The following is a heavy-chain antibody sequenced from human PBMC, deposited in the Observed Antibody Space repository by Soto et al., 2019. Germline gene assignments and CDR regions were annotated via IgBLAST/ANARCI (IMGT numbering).Heavy chain of an antibody. D-gene: IGHD2-15*01. CDR3: ARDGGDTVVTPKEFAFDI. CDR1: GGTFSRYS. Sequence: QVQLVQSGAEVKKPGSSVKVSCKASGGTFSRYSISWVRQSPGQGREWMGGIIPIFGRTNYAQKFQGRVTITADESTNTADMEVRRLRSEDTAVYYCARDGGDTVVTPKEFAFDIWCQGTMVTVSS. J-gene: IGHJ3*02. CDR2: IIPIFGRT. V-gene: IGHV1-69*01.